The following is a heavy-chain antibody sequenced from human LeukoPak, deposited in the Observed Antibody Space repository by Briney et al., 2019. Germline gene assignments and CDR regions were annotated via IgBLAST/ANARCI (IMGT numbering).Heavy chain of an antibody. CDR2: IKEDGSEK. J-gene: IGHJ4*02. V-gene: IGHV3-7*01. CDR1: GFTFSSYA. Sequence: PGRSLRLSCAASGFTFSSYAMHWVRQAPGKGLEWVATIKEDGSEKYYVDSVKGRFTISRDNAKNSLYLQMNSLRAEDTAVYYCARDRSRCYYWGQGTLVTVSS. CDR3: ARDRSRCYY.